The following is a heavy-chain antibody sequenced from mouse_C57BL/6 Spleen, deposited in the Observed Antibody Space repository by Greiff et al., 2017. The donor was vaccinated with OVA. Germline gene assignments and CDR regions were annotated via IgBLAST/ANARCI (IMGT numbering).Heavy chain of an antibody. V-gene: IGHV1-64*01. J-gene: IGHJ2*01. CDR3: AFTTVVADYFDY. CDR2: IHPNSGST. Sequence: QVQLQQPGAELVKPGASVKLSCKASGYTFTSYWMHWVKQRPGQGLEWIGMIHPNSGSTNYNEKFKSKATLTVDKSSRTAYMQLSSLTSEDSAVYYCAFTTVVADYFDYWGQGTTLTVSS. D-gene: IGHD1-1*01. CDR1: GYTFTSYW.